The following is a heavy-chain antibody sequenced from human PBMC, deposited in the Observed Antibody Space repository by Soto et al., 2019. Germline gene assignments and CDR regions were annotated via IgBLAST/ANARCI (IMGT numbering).Heavy chain of an antibody. V-gene: IGHV5-10-1*03. CDR1: GYSFTSYW. CDR2: IDPSDSYT. CDR3: ARHPPATVLRYFDWLLNWFDP. D-gene: IGHD3-9*01. Sequence: EVQLVQSGAEVKKPGESLRISCKGSGYSFTSYWISWVRQMPGKGLEWMGRIDPSDSYTNYSPSFQGHVTISADKSISTAYLQWSSLKASDTAMYYCARHPPATVLRYFDWLLNWFDPWGQGTLVTVSS. J-gene: IGHJ5*02.